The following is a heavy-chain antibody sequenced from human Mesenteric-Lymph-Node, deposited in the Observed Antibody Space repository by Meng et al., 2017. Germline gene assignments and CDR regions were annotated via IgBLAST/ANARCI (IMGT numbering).Heavy chain of an antibody. Sequence: QSPPTHSRPRLLNPHPTLSPSCAISGDSVPSNSAAWNWIRQSPSRGLEWLGRTFYRSKWSNEYAVSVKSRITINPDTSKNQFFLQLNSVTPEDTAVYYCARGYGPIHSEYNFDYWGQGTLVTVSS. CDR2: TFYRSKWSN. J-gene: IGHJ4*02. V-gene: IGHV6-1*01. D-gene: IGHD1-26*01. CDR1: GDSVPSNSAA. CDR3: ARGYGPIHSEYNFDY.